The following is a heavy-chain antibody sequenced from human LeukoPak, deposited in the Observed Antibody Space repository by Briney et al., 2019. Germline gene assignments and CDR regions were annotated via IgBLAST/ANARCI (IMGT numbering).Heavy chain of an antibody. D-gene: IGHD3-10*01. CDR1: GGSISSSSYY. Sequence: SETLSLTCTVSGGSISSSSYYWGWIRQPPGKGLEWIGSISYSGSTYYNPSLKSRVTISVDTSKNQFSLKLSSVTAADTAVYYCAKDHRLWFGELFGYFDYWGQGTLVTVSS. V-gene: IGHV4-39*02. CDR3: AKDHRLWFGELFGYFDY. CDR2: ISYSGST. J-gene: IGHJ4*02.